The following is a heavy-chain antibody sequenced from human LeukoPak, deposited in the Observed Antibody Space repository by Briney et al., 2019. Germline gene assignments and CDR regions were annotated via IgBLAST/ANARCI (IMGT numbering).Heavy chain of an antibody. CDR2: IYYSGST. D-gene: IGHD4-23*01. V-gene: IGHV4-30-4*01. CDR1: GGSISSGDYY. Sequence: SETLSLTCTVSGGSISSGDYYWSWIRQPPGKGLEWIGYIYYSGSTYYNPSLKSRVTISVDTSKNQFSLKLSSVTAADTAVYYCARRRGWKQQPVYFDYWGQGTLASVSS. CDR3: ARRRGWKQQPVYFDY. J-gene: IGHJ4*02.